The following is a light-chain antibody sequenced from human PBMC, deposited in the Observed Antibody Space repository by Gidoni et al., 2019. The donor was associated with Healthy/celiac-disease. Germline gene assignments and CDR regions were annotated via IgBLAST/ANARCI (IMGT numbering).Light chain of an antibody. J-gene: IGKJ1*01. Sequence: TALTQSPGTLSLSPGDRATLSCRASQSVSSSYLAWYQQKPGQAPRLLIYGASSRATGIPDRFSGSGSGTDFTLTISRLEPEDFAVYYCQQYGSSPGTFGQGTKVEIK. CDR3: QQYGSSPGT. CDR1: QSVSSSY. CDR2: GAS. V-gene: IGKV3-20*01.